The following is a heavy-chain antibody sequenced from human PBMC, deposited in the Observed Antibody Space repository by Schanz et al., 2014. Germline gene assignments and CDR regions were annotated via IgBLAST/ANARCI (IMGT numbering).Heavy chain of an antibody. J-gene: IGHJ4*02. Sequence: QVQLVESGGGVVQPGRSLRLSCVASGFTFSSYDVFWVRQAPGKGLEWVAILWHDGSKKYYADSVKGRFTMSRDNAENALYLQMNSLRPEDTAVYFCAKIERNEDWGQGTLVTVSS. CDR2: LWHDGSKK. V-gene: IGHV3-33*06. D-gene: IGHD1-1*01. CDR1: GFTFSSYD. CDR3: AKIERNED.